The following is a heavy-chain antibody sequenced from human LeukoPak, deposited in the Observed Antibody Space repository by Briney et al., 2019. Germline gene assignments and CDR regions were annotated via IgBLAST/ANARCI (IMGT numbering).Heavy chain of an antibody. CDR2: INPNSGGT. J-gene: IGHJ4*02. D-gene: IGHD2-15*01. V-gene: IGHV1-2*02. CDR3: ARERTLTSCYDY. CDR1: GYTFTGYY. Sequence: ASVKVSCKASGYTFTGYYMHWVRQAPGQGLEWMGWINPNSGGTNYAQKFQGRVTMTRDTSISTAYMELSRLRSDDTAVYYCARERTLTSCYDYWGQGTLVTVSS.